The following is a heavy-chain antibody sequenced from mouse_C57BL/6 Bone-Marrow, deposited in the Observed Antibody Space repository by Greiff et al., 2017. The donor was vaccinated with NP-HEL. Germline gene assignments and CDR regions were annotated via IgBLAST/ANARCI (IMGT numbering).Heavy chain of an antibody. D-gene: IGHD3-3*01. CDR1: GYSITSGYY. CDR2: ISYDGSN. Sequence: EVKLQESGPGLVKPSQSLSLTCSVTGYSITSGYYWNWIRQFPGNKLEWMGYISYDGSNNYNPSLKNRISITRDTSKNQFFLKLNSVTTEDTATYYCAREGTSYFDYWGQGTTLTVSS. CDR3: AREGTSYFDY. V-gene: IGHV3-6*01. J-gene: IGHJ2*01.